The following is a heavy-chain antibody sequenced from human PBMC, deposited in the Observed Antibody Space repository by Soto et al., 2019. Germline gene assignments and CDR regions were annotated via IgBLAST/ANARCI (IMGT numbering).Heavy chain of an antibody. CDR2: ISGSVGST. CDR1: GFIFSSYD. CDR3: LPMSGRFDY. V-gene: IGHV3-23*01. Sequence: SLRLSCAASGFIFSSYDMSWVRQAPGKGLEWVSTISGSVGSTYYADSVKGRFTISRDNSKNTLYLQMNSLRAEDTAVYYCLPMSGRFDYWGQGSLVTVSS. J-gene: IGHJ4*02.